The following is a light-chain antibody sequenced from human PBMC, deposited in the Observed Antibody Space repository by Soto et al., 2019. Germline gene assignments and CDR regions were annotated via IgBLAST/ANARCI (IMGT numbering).Light chain of an antibody. CDR3: MESTQLPPT. Sequence: DVVMTRTPLSLSVAPGQPASISCKSSQSLLHITGETFLFWYLQKPGQSPQIXIYEVSTRVSGVPDRLSGSGSGTDLTLEISRVETDDVGIYYCMESTQLPPTFGQGTRLEI. J-gene: IGKJ5*01. CDR1: QSLLHITGETF. CDR2: EVS. V-gene: IGKV2D-29*02.